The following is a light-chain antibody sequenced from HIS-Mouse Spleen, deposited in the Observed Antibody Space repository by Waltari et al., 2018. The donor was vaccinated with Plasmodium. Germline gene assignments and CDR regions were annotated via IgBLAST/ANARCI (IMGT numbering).Light chain of an antibody. Sequence: DIVMTQSPDSLAVSLGERATINCKSSQSVLYSSNNKNYLAWYQQKPGQHPKLLIYWASTRGSGGADRSSGSGAGTDFTLTISSLQAEDVAVYYCQQYYSTPLTFGGGTKVESK. CDR3: QQYYSTPLT. J-gene: IGKJ4*01. CDR1: QSVLYSSNNKNY. CDR2: WAS. V-gene: IGKV4-1*01.